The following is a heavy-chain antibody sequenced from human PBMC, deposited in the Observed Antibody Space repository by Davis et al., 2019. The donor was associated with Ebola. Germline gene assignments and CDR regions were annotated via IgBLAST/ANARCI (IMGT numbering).Heavy chain of an antibody. CDR2: IYPGDSDT. J-gene: IGHJ4*02. V-gene: IGHV5-51*01. D-gene: IGHD1-26*01. CDR3: ARQGAPYSAPAN. Sequence: GESLKISCQGSGYSFTSYWIGWVRQMPGKGLEWMGIIYPGDSDTRYSPSFPGQVTISADKSITTAYLHWNSLKASDTAMYYCARQGAPYSAPANWGQGTLVTVSS. CDR1: GYSFTSYW.